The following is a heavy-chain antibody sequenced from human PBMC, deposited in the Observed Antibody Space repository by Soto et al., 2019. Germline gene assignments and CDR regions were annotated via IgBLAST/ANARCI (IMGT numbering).Heavy chain of an antibody. CDR1: GFTFSAYW. D-gene: IGHD2-2*01. CDR3: ARALLPVANDAFDI. CDR2: IEQDGSEK. V-gene: IGHV3-7*01. J-gene: IGHJ3*02. Sequence: EVQLVESGGGLVQPGGSLTLSCAASGFTFSAYWMSWVRQAPGKGLEWVANIEQDGSEKSYVDSVKRRFNISRDNAEKSLYLQMNSMRAEDTALYYCARALLPVANDAFDIWGQGTMVTVSS.